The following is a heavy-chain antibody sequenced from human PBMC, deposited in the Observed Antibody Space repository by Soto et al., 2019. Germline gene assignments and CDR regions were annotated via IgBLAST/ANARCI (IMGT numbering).Heavy chain of an antibody. CDR2: MYHSGST. CDR3: ARHQNWGWGDAFDI. D-gene: IGHD7-27*01. CDR1: GGSISSGGYS. Sequence: SETLSLTCAVSGGSISSGGYSWSWIRQPPGKGLEWIGYMYHSGSTYYNPSLKSRVTISIDRSKNQFSLKLSSVTAADTAVYYCARHQNWGWGDAFDIWGQGTMVTVS. V-gene: IGHV4-30-2*01. J-gene: IGHJ3*02.